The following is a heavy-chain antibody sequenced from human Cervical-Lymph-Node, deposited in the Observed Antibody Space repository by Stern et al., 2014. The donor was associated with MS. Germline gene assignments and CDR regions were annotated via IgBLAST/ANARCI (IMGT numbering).Heavy chain of an antibody. CDR1: GYTFTSYW. CDR3: ARQRYFDY. J-gene: IGHJ4*02. V-gene: IGHV5-51*01. CDR2: IFPGGSDI. Sequence: VQLGQSGPEVKRPGESLKISCQASGYTFTSYWIGWVRQMPGKGLEWIAIIFPGGSDIRYSPSFQGQVTISAEKSSSTAYLQWNNLKASDTAIYYCARQRYFDYWGQGTLVTVSS.